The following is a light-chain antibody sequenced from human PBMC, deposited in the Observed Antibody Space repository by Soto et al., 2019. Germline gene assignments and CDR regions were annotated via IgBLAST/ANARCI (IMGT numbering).Light chain of an antibody. Sequence: QSALTQPPSASGSPGQSVTISCTGTSSDVGAYNYVSWCQHHPGKAPKLMIYEVSERPSGVPDRFSGSKSGNTASLTVSGLQAEDEADYFCSSYAGRNNLLFGGGTKLTVL. CDR1: SSDVGAYNY. CDR2: EVS. J-gene: IGLJ2*01. CDR3: SSYAGRNNLL. V-gene: IGLV2-8*01.